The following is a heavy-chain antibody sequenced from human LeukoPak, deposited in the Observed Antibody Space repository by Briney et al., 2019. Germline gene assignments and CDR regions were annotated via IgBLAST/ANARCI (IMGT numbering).Heavy chain of an antibody. Sequence: SETLSLTRAVYGGSFSGYYWSWIRQPPGKGLEGIGEINHSGSTNYNPSLRSRVTISVDTSKNQFSLTLSSVTAADAAVYYCARGGEYYYDSSGYYYYHWGQGTLVTVSS. CDR3: ARGGEYYYDSSGYYYYH. J-gene: IGHJ5*02. D-gene: IGHD3-22*01. CDR2: INHSGST. CDR1: GGSFSGYY. V-gene: IGHV4-34*01.